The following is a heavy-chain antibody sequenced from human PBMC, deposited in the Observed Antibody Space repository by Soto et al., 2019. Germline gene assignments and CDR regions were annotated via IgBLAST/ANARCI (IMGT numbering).Heavy chain of an antibody. J-gene: IGHJ4*02. Sequence: GGSLRLSCAASGFTFSSYGMHWVRQAPGKGLEWVAVIWYDGSNKYYADSVKGRFTISRDNSKNTLYLQMNSLRAEDTAVYYCARGAQSLGAYYFDYWGQGTLVTVSS. V-gene: IGHV3-33*01. CDR1: GFTFSSYG. CDR2: IWYDGSNK. CDR3: ARGAQSLGAYYFDY.